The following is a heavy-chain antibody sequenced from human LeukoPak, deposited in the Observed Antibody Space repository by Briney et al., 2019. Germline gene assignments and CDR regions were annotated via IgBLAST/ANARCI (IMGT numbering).Heavy chain of an antibody. CDR2: IYSGGST. V-gene: IGHV3-53*01. Sequence: GGSLRLSCAASGFTASSNYMSWVRQAPGKGLEWVSVIYSGGSTYYADSVTGRFAISRDNSKDTLYLRMNSLTAEDTAVYDCARTVTMEWYFDLWGRGTLVTVSS. J-gene: IGHJ2*01. D-gene: IGHD4-17*01. CDR3: ARTVTMEWYFDL. CDR1: GFTASSNY.